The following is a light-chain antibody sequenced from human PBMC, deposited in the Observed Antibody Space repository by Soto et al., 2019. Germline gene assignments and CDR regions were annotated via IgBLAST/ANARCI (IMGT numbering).Light chain of an antibody. CDR2: GAS. V-gene: IGKV3-20*01. J-gene: IGKJ1*01. CDR1: QSVSNY. CDR3: HHYGGSPQT. Sequence: EIVLTQSPGTLSLSPGERATLSCRASQSVSNYLAWYQRKPGQAPRLLIYGASSRATGIPDRFSGSGSGTDFTLTISRLEPEDFAVYYCHHYGGSPQTFGQGTKVEIK.